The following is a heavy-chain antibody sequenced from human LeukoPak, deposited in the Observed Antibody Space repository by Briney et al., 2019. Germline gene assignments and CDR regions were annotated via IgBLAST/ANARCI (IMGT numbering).Heavy chain of an antibody. Sequence: GGSLRLSCAASGFTFSSYAMSWVRQAPGKGLEWVSGISGGGVSTYYADSAKGRFTISRDNSKNTLYLQMNSLRAEDTAVYYCARDRGYGFVTNSNDYWGLGTLVTVSS. D-gene: IGHD3-10*01. CDR1: GFTFSSYA. J-gene: IGHJ4*02. CDR3: ARDRGYGFVTNSNDY. V-gene: IGHV3-23*01. CDR2: ISGGGVST.